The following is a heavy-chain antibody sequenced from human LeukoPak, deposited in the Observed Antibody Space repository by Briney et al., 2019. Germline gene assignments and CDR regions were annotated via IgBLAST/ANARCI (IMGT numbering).Heavy chain of an antibody. CDR2: MNPNSGNT. CDR1: GYTFTSYD. CDR3: ARVPIVGATPFDY. Sequence: ASVKVSCKASGYTFTSYDINWVRQATGQGLEWMGWMNPNSGNTGYAQKFQGRVTMTRNTSISTAYMELSSLRSDDTAVYYCARVPIVGATPFDYWGQGTLVTVSS. V-gene: IGHV1-8*01. J-gene: IGHJ4*02. D-gene: IGHD1-26*01.